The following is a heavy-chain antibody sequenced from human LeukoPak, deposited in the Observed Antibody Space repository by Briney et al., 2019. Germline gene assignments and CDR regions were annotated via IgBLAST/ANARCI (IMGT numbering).Heavy chain of an antibody. CDR3: TKLTWPQSNSGWFDP. CDR2: ISGSGGST. J-gene: IGHJ5*02. Sequence: GGSLRLSCAASGITFSSYAMSWVRQAPGKGPEWVSAISGSGGSTYYADSVKGRFTISRDNSKNTLYLQMKSLRAEDTAVYYCTKLTWPQSNSGWFDPWGQGTLVTVSS. D-gene: IGHD1-1*01. CDR1: GITFSSYA. V-gene: IGHV3-23*01.